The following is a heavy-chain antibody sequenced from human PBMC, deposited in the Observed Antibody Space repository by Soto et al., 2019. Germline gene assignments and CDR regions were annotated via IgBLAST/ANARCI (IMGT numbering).Heavy chain of an antibody. D-gene: IGHD6-13*01. CDR1: GGTFSSYT. Sequence: ASVKVSCKASGGTFSSYTISWVRQAPGQGLEWMGRIIPILGIANYAQKFQGRVTITADKSTSTAYMELSSLRSEDTAVYYCARDRLQQLANYYYYYMDVWGKGTTVTVSS. J-gene: IGHJ6*03. CDR3: ARDRLQQLANYYYYYMDV. V-gene: IGHV1-69*04. CDR2: IIPILGIA.